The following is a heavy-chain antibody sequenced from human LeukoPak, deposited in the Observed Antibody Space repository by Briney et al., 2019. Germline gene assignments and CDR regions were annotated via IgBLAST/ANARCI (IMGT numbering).Heavy chain of an antibody. V-gene: IGHV1-2*02. CDR2: INPNSGGT. D-gene: IGHD3-22*01. J-gene: IGHJ6*02. Sequence: ASVKVSCKASGYTFTGYYMHWVRQAPGQGLEWMGWINPNSGGTNYAQKFQGRVTMTRDTSISTAYMELSRLRSDDTAVYYCARDLTYYYDSSGYSKDGMDVWGQGTTVTVSS. CDR3: ARDLTYYYDSSGYSKDGMDV. CDR1: GYTFTGYY.